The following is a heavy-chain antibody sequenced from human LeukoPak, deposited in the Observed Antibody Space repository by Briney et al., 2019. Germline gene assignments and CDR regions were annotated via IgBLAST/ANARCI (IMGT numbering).Heavy chain of an antibody. V-gene: IGHV1-2*02. CDR2: INPNSGGT. CDR3: ARTRSYSYGLRYFDY. D-gene: IGHD5-18*01. CDR1: GYTFTGYY. J-gene: IGHJ4*02. Sequence: ASVKVSCKASGYTFTGYYMHWVRQAPGQGLEWMGWINPNSGGTNYAQKFQGRVTMTRDTSISTAYMELSRLRSDDTAAYYCARTRSYSYGLRYFDYWGQGTLVTVSS.